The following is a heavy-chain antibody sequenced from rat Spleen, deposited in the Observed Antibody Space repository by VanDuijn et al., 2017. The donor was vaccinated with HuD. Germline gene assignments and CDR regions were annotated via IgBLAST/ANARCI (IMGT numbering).Heavy chain of an antibody. CDR1: GFSLTSYN. CDR2: MWSSGSA. J-gene: IGHJ2*01. V-gene: IGHV2-45*01. D-gene: IGHD1-11*01. Sequence: QVQLKESGPGLVQPSETLSLTCTVSGFSLTSYNVHWVRQPPGKGLEWMGVMWSSGSADYNSVLKSRLSISRDTSKNQVFLKMNSLQSEDTTTYYCARGAYGGYREWFDYWGQGVMVTVSS. CDR3: ARGAYGGYREWFDY.